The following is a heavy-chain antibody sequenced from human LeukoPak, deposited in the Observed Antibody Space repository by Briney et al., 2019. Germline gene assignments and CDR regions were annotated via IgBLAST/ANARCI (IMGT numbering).Heavy chain of an antibody. Sequence: SVKVSCKASGGTFSSYAISWVRQAPGQGLEWMGRIIPILGIANYAQKFQGRVTITADKSTSTAYMELSSLRSEDTAVYYCARDSAIFGVVTIPYYYYGMDVWGQGTTVTVSS. V-gene: IGHV1-69*04. J-gene: IGHJ6*02. CDR1: GGTFSSYA. D-gene: IGHD3-3*01. CDR2: IIPILGIA. CDR3: ARDSAIFGVVTIPYYYYGMDV.